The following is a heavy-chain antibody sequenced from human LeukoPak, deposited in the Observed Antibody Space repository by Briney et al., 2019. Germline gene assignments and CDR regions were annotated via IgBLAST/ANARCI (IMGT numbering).Heavy chain of an antibody. CDR1: GFTFSNYG. J-gene: IGHJ4*02. Sequence: GGSLRLSCAASGFTFSNYGMYWVRQSPGKGLEWVAFIRYDGGKKYYAGSVKGRFTISRDNAKNSLYLQMNSLRAEDTAVYYCARNWGWFDYWGQGTLVTVSS. CDR2: IRYDGGKK. V-gene: IGHV3-30*02. CDR3: ARNWGWFDY. D-gene: IGHD7-27*01.